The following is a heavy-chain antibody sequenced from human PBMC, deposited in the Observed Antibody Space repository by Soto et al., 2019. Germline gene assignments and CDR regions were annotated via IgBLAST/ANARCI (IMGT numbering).Heavy chain of an antibody. CDR2: IKEDGRTK. CDR1: GFTFSKYW. D-gene: IGHD2-15*01. J-gene: IGHJ4*02. CDR3: ARAWPGYCSGENCGRDY. V-gene: IGHV3-7*01. Sequence: DVQLVESGGGLVQPGGSLRLSCAASGFTFSKYWMTWVRQAPGKGLEWMANIKEDGRTKFYADSVKGRFTISRDNAENSLFLQMNSLRVEDTAVYYCARAWPGYCSGENCGRDYWGQGTLVPVSS.